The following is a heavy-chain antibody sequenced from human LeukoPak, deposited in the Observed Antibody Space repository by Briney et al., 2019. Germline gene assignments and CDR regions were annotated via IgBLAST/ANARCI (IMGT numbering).Heavy chain of an antibody. V-gene: IGHV3-48*04. CDR1: GFTFSSYS. CDR3: ARDMGSITMVRGAPIWFDP. Sequence: GGSLRLSCAASGFTFSSYSMNWVRQAPGKGLEWVSYISSSGSTIYYADSVKGRFTISRDNAKNSLYLQMNSLRAEDTAVYYCARDMGSITMVRGAPIWFDPWGQGTLVTVSS. D-gene: IGHD3-10*01. J-gene: IGHJ5*02. CDR2: ISSSGSTI.